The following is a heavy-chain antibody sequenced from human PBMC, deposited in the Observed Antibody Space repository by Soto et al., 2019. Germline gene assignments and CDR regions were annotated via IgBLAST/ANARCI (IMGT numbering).Heavy chain of an antibody. CDR2: IYYSGNT. Sequence: SGTLSITCSVFVGCISIGYYYLRWIRQPPGKGLEWIGNIYYSGNTYYNPSLKSRLIISIDTSKKQFSLKVGSLTAADTAVYYCASYSIYGMDIWGQGTTVTASS. CDR1: VGCISIGYYY. J-gene: IGHJ6*01. V-gene: IGHV4-30-4*01. CDR3: ASYSIYGMDI. D-gene: IGHD2-21*01.